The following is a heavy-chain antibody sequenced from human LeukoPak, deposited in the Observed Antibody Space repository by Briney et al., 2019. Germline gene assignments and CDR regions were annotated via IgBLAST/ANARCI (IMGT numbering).Heavy chain of an antibody. CDR1: GGSISSYY. J-gene: IGHJ4*02. V-gene: IGHV4-59*01. CDR2: IYYSGST. CDR3: ARNKRAVAEGFDY. Sequence: SETLSLTCTVSGGSISSYYWSWIRQPPGKGLEWIGYIYYSGSTNYNPSLKSRVTISVDTSKNQFSLKLSSVTAADTAVYYCARNKRAVAEGFDYWGQGTLVTVSS. D-gene: IGHD6-19*01.